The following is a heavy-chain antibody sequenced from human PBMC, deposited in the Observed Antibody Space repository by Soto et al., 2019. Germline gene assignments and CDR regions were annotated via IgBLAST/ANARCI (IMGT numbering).Heavy chain of an antibody. D-gene: IGHD1-26*01. Sequence: SETLSLTCTVSGGSISSYYWSWIRQPPGKGLEWIGYIHYSGSANYNPSLMSRVTISVGSSKNQFSLKLSSVTAADTAVYYCARDQNGSPHFDYWGQGTLVTVSS. V-gene: IGHV4-59*01. CDR3: ARDQNGSPHFDY. CDR2: IHYSGSA. CDR1: GGSISSYY. J-gene: IGHJ4*02.